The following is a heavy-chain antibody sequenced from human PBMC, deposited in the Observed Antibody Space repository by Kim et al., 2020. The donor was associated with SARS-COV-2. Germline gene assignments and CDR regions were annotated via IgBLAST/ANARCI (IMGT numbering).Heavy chain of an antibody. J-gene: IGHJ4*02. Sequence: GGSLRLSCAASGFTFNNYDMSWVRQAPGKGLEWVSAISGSSGGTTYADSVKGRFTISTDNSKNTLHLQMNSLIAEDTAVYYCAKVYTAWYFDYWGQGILVTVSS. CDR2: ISGSSGGT. D-gene: IGHD2-21*02. CDR1: GFTFNNYD. V-gene: IGHV3-23*01. CDR3: AKVYTAWYFDY.